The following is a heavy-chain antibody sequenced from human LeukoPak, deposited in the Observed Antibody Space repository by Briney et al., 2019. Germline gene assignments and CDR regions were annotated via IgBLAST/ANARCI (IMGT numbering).Heavy chain of an antibody. D-gene: IGHD2-2*01. J-gene: IGHJ5*02. CDR3: ARASPYCSSTSCYRLNWFDP. CDR2: IYYSGST. Sequence: PSETLSLTCTVSGGSISSSSHYWGWIRQPPGKGLEWIGSIYYSGSTYYNPSLESRVTISVDTSKNQFSLKVSSVTAADTAVYYCARASPYCSSTSCYRLNWFDPWGQGTLVTVSS. V-gene: IGHV4-39*01. CDR1: GGSISSSSHY.